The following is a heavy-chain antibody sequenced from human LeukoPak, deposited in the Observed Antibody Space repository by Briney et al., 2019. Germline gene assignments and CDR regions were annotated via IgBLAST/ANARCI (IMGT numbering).Heavy chain of an antibody. CDR3: ARVVVGAVDY. Sequence: GGSLRLSCAASGFTVSSNYMSWVRQAPAKGLEWVSVIYSGGSTYYADSVKGRFTISKDNSKNTLYLQMNSLRAEDTAVYYCARVVVGAVDYWGQGTLVTVSS. D-gene: IGHD1-26*01. J-gene: IGHJ4*02. CDR1: GFTVSSNY. V-gene: IGHV3-53*01. CDR2: IYSGGST.